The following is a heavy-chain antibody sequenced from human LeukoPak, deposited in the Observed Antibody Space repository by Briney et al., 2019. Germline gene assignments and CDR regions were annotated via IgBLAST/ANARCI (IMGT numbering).Heavy chain of an antibody. CDR1: GFAFDEHG. J-gene: IGHJ4*02. V-gene: IGHV3-20*04. CDR2: INWSGGST. Sequence: GGSLRLSCTASGFAFDEHGMSWVRQVPGKGLEWVSGINWSGGSTGYADPLRGRFTISRDNAKNSLYLQMDSLRAEDTALYYCASAPITSPFYFDYSGQGTLVTVSS. CDR3: ASAPITSPFYFDY. D-gene: IGHD2-2*01.